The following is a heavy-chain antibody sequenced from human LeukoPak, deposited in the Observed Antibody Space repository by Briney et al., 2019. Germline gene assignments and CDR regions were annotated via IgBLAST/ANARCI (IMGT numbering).Heavy chain of an antibody. J-gene: IGHJ4*02. CDR1: GGTFSSYA. CDR2: IIPIFGTA. V-gene: IGHV1-69*05. Sequence: ASVKVSCKASGGTFSSYAISWVRQAPGQGLEWMGGIIPIFGTANYAQKFQGRVTITTDESTSTVYMELSSLRSEDTAVYYCAGVGIAAAGRPFDYWGQGTLVTVSS. CDR3: AGVGIAAAGRPFDY. D-gene: IGHD6-13*01.